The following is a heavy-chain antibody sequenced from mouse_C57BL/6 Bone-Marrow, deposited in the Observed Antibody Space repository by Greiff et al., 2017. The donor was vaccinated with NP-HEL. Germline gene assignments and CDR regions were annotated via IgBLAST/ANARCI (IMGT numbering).Heavy chain of an antibody. CDR3: ATGITTVVAFDY. Sequence: EVQLQQSGPELVKPGASVKISCKASGYSFTGYYMNWVKQSPEKSLEWIGEINPSTGGTTYNQKFKAKATLTVDKASSTAYMHLKSLTSEDSAVYYCATGITTVVAFDYWGQGTSLTVSS. V-gene: IGHV1-42*01. D-gene: IGHD1-1*01. CDR2: INPSTGGT. CDR1: GYSFTGYY. J-gene: IGHJ2*02.